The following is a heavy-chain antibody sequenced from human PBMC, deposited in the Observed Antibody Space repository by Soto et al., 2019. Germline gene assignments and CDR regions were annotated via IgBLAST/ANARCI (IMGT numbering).Heavy chain of an antibody. CDR2: IMPIFRTP. CDR3: ARDNDPPQLGGNYYYILDV. Sequence: QVQLEQSGAEVKKPGSSVKVSCKASGGTFRNSAISWVRQAPGQGLEWMGGIMPIFRTPDYAQKFQGRVTITADESTSTAYMEFSGLRSDDPAVYFCARDNDPPQLGGNYYYILDVWGHGTTVTVSS. D-gene: IGHD1-1*01. CDR1: GGTFRNSA. V-gene: IGHV1-69*12. J-gene: IGHJ6*02.